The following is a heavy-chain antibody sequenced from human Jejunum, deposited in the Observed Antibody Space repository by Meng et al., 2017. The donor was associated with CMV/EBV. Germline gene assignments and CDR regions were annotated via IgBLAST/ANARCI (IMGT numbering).Heavy chain of an antibody. Sequence: QLPLGESGAEVKKPGASVRVSCKASGYTFTHHGISWIRQAPGQGLEWMGWISCYNGDTNYAQKLQGRVTMTTDTSTNTAYMDLRGLRSDDTAVYYCARDPSNTSGRYAYFDYWGQGTLVTVSS. J-gene: IGHJ4*02. D-gene: IGHD6-19*01. CDR3: ARDPSNTSGRYAYFDY. CDR2: ISCYNGDT. V-gene: IGHV1-18*01. CDR1: GYTFTHHG.